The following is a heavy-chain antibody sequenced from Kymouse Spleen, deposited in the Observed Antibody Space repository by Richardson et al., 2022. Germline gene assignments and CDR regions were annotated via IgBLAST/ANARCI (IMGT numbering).Heavy chain of an antibody. V-gene: IGHV3-9*01. J-gene: IGHJ4*02. D-gene: IGHD6-19*01. CDR2: ISWNSGSI. CDR1: GFTFDDYA. Sequence: EVQLVESGGGLVQPGRSLRLSCAASGFTFDDYAMHWVRQAPGKGLEWVSGISWNSGSIGYADSVKGRFTISRDNAKNSLYLQMNSLRAEDTALYYCAKDSSGWYPFDYWGQGTLVTVSS. CDR3: AKDSSGWYPFDY.